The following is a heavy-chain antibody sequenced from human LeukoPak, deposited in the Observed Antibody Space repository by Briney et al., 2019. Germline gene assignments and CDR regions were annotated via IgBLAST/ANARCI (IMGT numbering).Heavy chain of an antibody. Sequence: PGGSLRLSCAASGFTFSNYGLHWVRQAPGKGLEWVAFIQYDGNNKYYADSVKGRFTISRDNFKNTLYLQMNSLRAEDTAVYYCAKFGTTGTTHDDYWGQGTLVTVSS. J-gene: IGHJ4*02. V-gene: IGHV3-30*02. CDR1: GFTFSNYG. CDR3: AKFGTTGTTHDDY. D-gene: IGHD1-1*01. CDR2: IQYDGNNK.